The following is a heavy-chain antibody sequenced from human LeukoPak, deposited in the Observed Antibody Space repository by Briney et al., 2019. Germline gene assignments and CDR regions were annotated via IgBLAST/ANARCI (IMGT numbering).Heavy chain of an antibody. CDR3: ARGGKPGGFDI. D-gene: IGHD2-8*02. J-gene: IGHJ3*02. CDR2: IENTGTT. CDR1: GFTVGTSY. Sequence: SGGSLRLSCVASGFTVGTSYMTWVRQAPGGGLECVSFIENTGTTYYADSVKGRFTISRDRSENTLYLQMNSLRAEDTAVYYCARGGKPGGFDIWAKGQWSPSLQ. V-gene: IGHV3-66*01.